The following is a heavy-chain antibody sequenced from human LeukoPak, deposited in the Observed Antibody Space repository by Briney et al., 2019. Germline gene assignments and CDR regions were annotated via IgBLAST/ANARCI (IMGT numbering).Heavy chain of an antibody. D-gene: IGHD2-21*02. Sequence: KPSETLSLTCTVSGGSISSSSYYWGWIRQPPGKGLEWIGSIYYSGSTYYNPSLNSRVTIYVDTSKNQFSLKLSSVTAADTAVYYCARRVVVVTAIPYYYFDYWGQGTLVTVSS. CDR3: ARRVVVVTAIPYYYFDY. CDR2: IYYSGST. CDR1: GGSISSSSYY. V-gene: IGHV4-39*01. J-gene: IGHJ4*02.